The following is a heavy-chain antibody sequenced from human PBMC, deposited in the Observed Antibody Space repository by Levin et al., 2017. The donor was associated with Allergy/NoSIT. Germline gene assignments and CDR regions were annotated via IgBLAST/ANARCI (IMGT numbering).Heavy chain of an antibody. V-gene: IGHV4-39*01. CDR1: GGSISSSSYY. J-gene: IGHJ4*02. CDR3: ARGIEDSSGDSVVDY. Sequence: SETLSLTCTVSGGSISSSSYYWGWIRQPPGKGLEWIGSIYYSGSTYYNPSLKSRVTISVDTSKNQFSLKLSSVTAADTAVYYCARGIEDSSGDSVVDYWGQGTLVTVSS. CDR2: IYYSGST. D-gene: IGHD3-22*01.